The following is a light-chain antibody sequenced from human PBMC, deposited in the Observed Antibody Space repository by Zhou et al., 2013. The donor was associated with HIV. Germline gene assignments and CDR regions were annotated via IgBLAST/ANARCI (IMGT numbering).Light chain of an antibody. CDR2: GVS. Sequence: EIVLTQSPATLSLSPGERATLSCRASQSVNNLLAWYQQRPGQAPRLLIFGVSNRATGIPARFSGSGSGTDFTLTISSLEPEDFALYFCQQRTNWPSFTFGPGTKVEIK. CDR1: QSVNNL. CDR3: QQRTNWPSFT. J-gene: IGKJ3*01. V-gene: IGKV3-11*01.